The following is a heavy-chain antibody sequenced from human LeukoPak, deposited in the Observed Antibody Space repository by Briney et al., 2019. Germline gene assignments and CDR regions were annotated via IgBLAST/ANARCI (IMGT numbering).Heavy chain of an antibody. J-gene: IGHJ3*02. Sequence: GGSLRLSCAASGFTFHSYWMHWVRQAPGKGLVWVSRIDNDGGSTTYADSVKGRFTISRDNAKNTLYLQMNSLRAEDTAVYYCARARAKLDAFDIWGQGTMVTVSS. CDR2: IDNDGGST. V-gene: IGHV3-74*01. CDR3: ARARAKLDAFDI. CDR1: GFTFHSYW.